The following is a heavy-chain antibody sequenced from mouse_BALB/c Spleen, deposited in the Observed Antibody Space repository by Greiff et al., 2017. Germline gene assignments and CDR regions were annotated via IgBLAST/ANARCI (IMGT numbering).Heavy chain of an antibody. V-gene: IGHV1-4*02. D-gene: IGHD2-4*01. CDR2: INPSSGYT. J-gene: IGHJ3*01. Sequence: QVQLQQSAAELARPGASVKMSCKASGYTFTSYTMHWVKQRPGQGLEWIGYINPSSGYTEYNQKFKDKTTLTADKSSSPAYMQLSSLTSEDSAVYYCARSLYDYDGRVWFAYWGQGTLVTVSA. CDR3: ARSLYDYDGRVWFAY. CDR1: GYTFTSYT.